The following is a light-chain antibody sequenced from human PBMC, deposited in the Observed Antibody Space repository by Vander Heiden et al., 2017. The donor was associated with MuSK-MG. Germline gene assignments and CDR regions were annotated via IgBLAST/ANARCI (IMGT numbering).Light chain of an antibody. Sequence: QSALTQPRSVTGSPGQSITISCTGTSSDVGGYNFFSWYQHHPTKAPKLLIYDVHKRPSGVPDRFSGSKFGYTASLTISGLQAEDEADYYCCSYAGSYSVIFGGGTKLTVL. J-gene: IGLJ2*01. CDR2: DVH. CDR3: CSYAGSYSVI. V-gene: IGLV2-11*01. CDR1: SSDVGGYNF.